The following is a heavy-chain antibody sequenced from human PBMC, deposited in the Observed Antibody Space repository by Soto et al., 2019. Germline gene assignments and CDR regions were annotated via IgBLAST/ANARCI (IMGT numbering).Heavy chain of an antibody. CDR3: ARHAGGRYNWFDP. CDR2: ISYDGSNK. CDR1: GFTFSSYA. J-gene: IGHJ5*02. Sequence: GGSLRLSCAASGFTFSSYAMHWVRQAPGKGLEWVAVISYDGSNKYYADSVKGRFTISRDNSKNTLYLQMNSLRAEDTAVYYCARHAGGRYNWFDPWGQGTLVTVSS. V-gene: IGHV3-30-3*01. D-gene: IGHD6-19*01.